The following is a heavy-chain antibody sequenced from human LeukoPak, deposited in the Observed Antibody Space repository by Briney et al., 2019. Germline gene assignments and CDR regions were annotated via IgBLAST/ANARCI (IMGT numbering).Heavy chain of an antibody. V-gene: IGHV3-48*02. CDR1: GFSFSTYT. D-gene: IGHD3-10*01. Sequence: AGGSLRLSCAASGFSFSTYTMNWIRQAPGKGLEWVSSISPGSSTMYYADSVKGRFTISRDNAKNSLYLQMNSLRHEDTAVYYCASQRGFDYWGQGTLVTVSS. CDR2: ISPGSSTM. J-gene: IGHJ4*02. CDR3: ASQRGFDY.